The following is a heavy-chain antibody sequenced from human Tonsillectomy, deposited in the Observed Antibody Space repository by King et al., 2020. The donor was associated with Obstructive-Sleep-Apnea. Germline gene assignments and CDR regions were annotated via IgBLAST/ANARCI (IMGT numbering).Heavy chain of an antibody. CDR2: INPSGGST. Sequence: QLVQSRAEVKKPGASVKVSCKASGYTFTSYYMHWVRQAPGQGLEWMGIINPSGGSTSYAQKFHGRVTMTRDTSTSTVYMELSSLRSEDTAGYYCACGGDVTTVTTGKPYYFDYWGQGTLVTVSS. CDR1: GYTFTSYY. J-gene: IGHJ4*02. D-gene: IGHD4-17*01. CDR3: ACGGDVTTVTTGKPYYFDY. V-gene: IGHV1-46*01.